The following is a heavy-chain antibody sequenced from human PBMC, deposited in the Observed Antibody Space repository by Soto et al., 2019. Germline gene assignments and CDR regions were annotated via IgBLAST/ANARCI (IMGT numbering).Heavy chain of an antibody. CDR3: AHRPIVGAAI. V-gene: IGHV4-4*02. J-gene: IGHJ4*02. Sequence: SETLSLTCAVFGGSISNSNWWTWVRQPPGKGLDWIGEIFHSGSTNYNSSLMGRVTISVDKANNQYSLKLSSVTAADTAVYYCAHRPIVGAAIWGQGALVTVSS. D-gene: IGHD1-26*01. CDR1: GGSISNSNW. CDR2: IFHSGST.